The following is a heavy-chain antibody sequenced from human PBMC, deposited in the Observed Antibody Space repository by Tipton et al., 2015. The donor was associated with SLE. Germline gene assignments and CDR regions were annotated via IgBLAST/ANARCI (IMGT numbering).Heavy chain of an antibody. J-gene: IGHJ4*02. CDR3: ARDWRASPFDY. D-gene: IGHD3-3*01. CDR1: GFTFRTYA. Sequence: SLRLSCAVSGFTFRTYAMSWVRQAPGKGLEWVAFIGYDGSSKYVDSVKGRFTISRDNAKNSLYLQMNSLRAEDTALYYCARDWRASPFDYWGQGTLVTVSS. V-gene: IGHV3-33*08. CDR2: IGYDGSSK.